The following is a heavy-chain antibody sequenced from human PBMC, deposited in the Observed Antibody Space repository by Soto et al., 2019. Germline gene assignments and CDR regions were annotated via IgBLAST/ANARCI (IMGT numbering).Heavy chain of an antibody. J-gene: IGHJ3*02. Sequence: SVKVSWKASGGTFSSYTISWGRQAPGQGLEWMGRIIPILGLANYAQKFQGRVTITADKSTGTAYMELSSLRSEDTAVYYCARNSYYDYIWGSYRLSLPDDAFDIWGQGTMVTVSS. CDR3: ARNSYYDYIWGSYRLSLPDDAFDI. CDR2: IIPILGLA. D-gene: IGHD3-16*02. V-gene: IGHV1-69*02. CDR1: GGTFSSYT.